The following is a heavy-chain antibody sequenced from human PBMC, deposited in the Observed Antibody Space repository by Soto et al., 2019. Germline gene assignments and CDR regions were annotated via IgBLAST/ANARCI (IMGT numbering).Heavy chain of an antibody. CDR2: IYYSGTT. J-gene: IGHJ4*02. D-gene: IGHD4-17*01. V-gene: IGHV4-31*03. CDR1: GGSVNSGGSY. CDR3: ATWVDYGDFEGFDF. Sequence: SETLSLTCTVSGGSVNSGGSYLSWIRQHPGKGLEWIGSIYYSGTTFYSPSLKSRVSISLDTSKNQFSLNLASVTAADTATYFCATWVDYGDFEGFDFWGQGTLVTVSS.